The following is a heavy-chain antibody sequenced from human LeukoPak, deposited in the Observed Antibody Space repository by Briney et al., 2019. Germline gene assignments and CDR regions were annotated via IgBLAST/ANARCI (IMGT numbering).Heavy chain of an antibody. D-gene: IGHD1-26*01. CDR3: ARDSDKYSGSRYYYYYYMDV. CDR1: GFTFSTYG. V-gene: IGHV3-30*02. Sequence: GGSLRLSCAASGFTFSTYGMHWVRQAPAKGLEWVAFIRHDGSNKYYTDSVKGRFTISRDDSKSPLYLQMNSLRAEDTAVYFCARDSDKYSGSRYYYYYYMDVWGKGTTVTVSS. CDR2: IRHDGSNK. J-gene: IGHJ6*03.